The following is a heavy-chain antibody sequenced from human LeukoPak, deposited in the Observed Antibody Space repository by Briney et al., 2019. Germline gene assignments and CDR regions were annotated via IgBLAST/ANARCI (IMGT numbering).Heavy chain of an antibody. D-gene: IGHD3-22*01. J-gene: IGHJ4*02. CDR2: INHSGNT. CDR3: ARDHNYDSSGYFLYY. CDR1: GGSFSGHY. V-gene: IGHV4-34*01. Sequence: PSETLSLTCAVYGGSFSGHYWNWIRQPPGKGLEWIGEINHSGNTNYNPSLKSRVTMSVDTSKNQFSLRLSSVTAADTAVYYCARDHNYDSSGYFLYYWGQGTLVTVSS.